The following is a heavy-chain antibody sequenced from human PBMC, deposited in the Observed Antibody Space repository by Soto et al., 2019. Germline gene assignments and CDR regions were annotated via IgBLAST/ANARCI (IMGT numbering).Heavy chain of an antibody. CDR3: ASQPRSSWPHYYYYGMDV. D-gene: IGHD6-13*01. CDR2: TYYRSKWYN. Sequence: PSQTLSLTCAISGDSVFSNSVAWNWIRQSPSRGLEWLGRTYYRSKWYNDYAVSVKSRITINPDTSKNQFSLQLNSVTPEDTAVYYCASQPRSSWPHYYYYGMDVWGQGTTVTVSS. V-gene: IGHV6-1*01. CDR1: GDSVFSNSVA. J-gene: IGHJ6*02.